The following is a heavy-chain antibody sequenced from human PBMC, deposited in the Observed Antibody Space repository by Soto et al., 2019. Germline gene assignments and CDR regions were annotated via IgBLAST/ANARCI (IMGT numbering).Heavy chain of an antibody. CDR1: GGSISNYH. J-gene: IGHJ6*02. CDR3: ARSPIMLRGGMDV. D-gene: IGHD5-12*01. V-gene: IGHV4-4*09. Sequence: SETLSLTCNVSGGSISNYHWSWIRQHPGKGLEWIGYINNSGSTNYNPSLKSRVTISVDTSKNQFSLKLSSVTAADTAVYYCARSPIMLRGGMDVWGQGTTVTVSS. CDR2: INNSGST.